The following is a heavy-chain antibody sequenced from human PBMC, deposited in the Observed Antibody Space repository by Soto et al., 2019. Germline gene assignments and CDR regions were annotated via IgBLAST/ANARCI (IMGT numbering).Heavy chain of an antibody. V-gene: IGHV1-45*02. Sequence: ASVKVSCKASGYTFPYRYLHWVRQAPGQALEWMGWITPFNGNTNYAQKFQDRVTITRDRSMSTAYMELSSLRSEDTAMYYCATTRGDYSNSGALDYWGQGTLVTVSS. CDR3: ATTRGDYSNSGALDY. D-gene: IGHD4-4*01. CDR2: ITPFNGNT. CDR1: GYTFPYRY. J-gene: IGHJ4*02.